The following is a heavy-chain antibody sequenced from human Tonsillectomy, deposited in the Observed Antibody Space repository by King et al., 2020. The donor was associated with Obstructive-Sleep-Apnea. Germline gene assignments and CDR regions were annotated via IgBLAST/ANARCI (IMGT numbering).Heavy chain of an antibody. CDR1: GYTFTSHY. D-gene: IGHD3-22*01. Sequence: VQLVESGAEVKEPGASVKVSCKTSGYTFTSHYMHWVRQAPGQGLEWMGEIYPSGGTTGYAQKFQGRVTMTRDTSTSTVYMELSSLRSEDTAVYYCARGGSGGYSPGYYWGQGTLVTVSS. CDR3: ARGGSGGYSPGYY. CDR2: IYPSGGTT. J-gene: IGHJ4*02. V-gene: IGHV1-46*01.